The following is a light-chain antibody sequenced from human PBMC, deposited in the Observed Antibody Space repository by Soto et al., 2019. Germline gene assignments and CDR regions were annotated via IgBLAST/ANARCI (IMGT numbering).Light chain of an antibody. CDR1: QSVSNNY. V-gene: IGKV3-20*01. CDR3: QQYGSSGT. J-gene: IGKJ1*01. Sequence: EIVLTQSPGTLSLSTGERATLHCRASQSVSNNYLAWYQQKPGQAPRLLIYGASNRATGIPDRFSGSGSGTDFTLTISRLEPEDFAVYYCQQYGSSGTFGQGTKVDI. CDR2: GAS.